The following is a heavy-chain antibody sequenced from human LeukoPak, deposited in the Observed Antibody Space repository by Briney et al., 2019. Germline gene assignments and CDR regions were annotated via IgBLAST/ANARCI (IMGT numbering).Heavy chain of an antibody. V-gene: IGHV4-39*01. CDR3: ARQRWLQEENFDY. CDR1: GDSIISSSYY. Sequence: SETLSLTCTVSGDSIISSSYYWGWIRQPPGKGPEWIGSFFYRGSTFYNPSLQSRAIISVDTSKNQFSLKLSSVTAADTAVYYCARQRWLQEENFDYWGQGTLVTVSS. J-gene: IGHJ4*02. CDR2: FFYRGST. D-gene: IGHD5-24*01.